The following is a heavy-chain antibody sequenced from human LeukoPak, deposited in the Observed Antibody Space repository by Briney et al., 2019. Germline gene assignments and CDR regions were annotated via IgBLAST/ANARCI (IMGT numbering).Heavy chain of an antibody. D-gene: IGHD6-19*01. CDR1: GFTFSGFA. J-gene: IGHJ6*02. Sequence: GGSLKLSCAASGFTFSGFAMHWVRQASGKGLEWVGRIRSKANSYATAYAASVKGRFTISRDDSKNTAYLQMNSLETEDTAVYYCTSLGGSGWPSGMDVWGQGTTVTVSS. CDR2: IRSKANSYAT. V-gene: IGHV3-73*01. CDR3: TSLGGSGWPSGMDV.